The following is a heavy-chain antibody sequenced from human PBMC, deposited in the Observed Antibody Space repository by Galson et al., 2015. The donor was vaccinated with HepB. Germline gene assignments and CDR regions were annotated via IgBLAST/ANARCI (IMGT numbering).Heavy chain of an antibody. CDR1: GGSFSDYY. D-gene: IGHD3-16*02. CDR3: ARGPASVVYDYVWGSSRQPLYYLDS. CDR2: INHSGST. Sequence: ETLSLTCAVYGGSFSDYYWSWIRQPPGKGLEWIGEINHSGSTNDNPSLKSRITISVDTSKNQFSLKLTSVTAADAAVYYCARGPASVVYDYVWGSSRQPLYYLDSWGQGTPLTVSS. J-gene: IGHJ4*02. V-gene: IGHV4-34*01.